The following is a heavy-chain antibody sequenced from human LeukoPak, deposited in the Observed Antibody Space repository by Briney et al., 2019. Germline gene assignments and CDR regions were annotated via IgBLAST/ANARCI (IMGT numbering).Heavy chain of an antibody. CDR3: ASNYGDTEGAFDI. V-gene: IGHV4-59*01. CDR1: GGSISSYY. J-gene: IGHJ3*02. D-gene: IGHD4-17*01. CDR2: IYYSGST. Sequence: SETLSLTCTVSGGSISSYYWSWIRQPPGKGLEWIGYIYYSGSTNYNPSLKSRVTISVDTSKNQFSLKLSSVTAADTAVYYCASNYGDTEGAFDIWGQGTMVTVSS.